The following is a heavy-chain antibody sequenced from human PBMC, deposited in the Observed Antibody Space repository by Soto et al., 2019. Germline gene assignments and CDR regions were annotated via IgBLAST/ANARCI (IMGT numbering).Heavy chain of an antibody. Sequence: SETLSLTCAVYGGSFSGYYWSWIRQPPGKGLEWIGEINHSGSTNYNPSLKSRVTISVDTSKNQFSLKLSSVTAADTAVYYCARGESSSSGLSPWFDPWGQGTLVTVSS. CDR2: INHSGST. V-gene: IGHV4-34*01. J-gene: IGHJ5*02. CDR1: GGSFSGYY. CDR3: ARGESSSSGLSPWFDP. D-gene: IGHD6-6*01.